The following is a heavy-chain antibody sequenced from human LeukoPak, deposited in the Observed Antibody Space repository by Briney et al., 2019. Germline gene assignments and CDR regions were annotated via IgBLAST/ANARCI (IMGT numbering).Heavy chain of an antibody. V-gene: IGHV1-2*02. CDR1: GFTFIGYY. CDR2: INPNSGDT. CDR3: ARDLYQGSGRDYYFYGMDV. D-gene: IGHD3-10*01. J-gene: IGHJ6*02. Sequence: ASVKVSCKDSGFTFIGYYMYWVRQDPGQGLEWMGWINPNSGDTNYAQKFQGRVTMTTDTSISTAYLELSRLRSDDTAVYYCARDLYQGSGRDYYFYGMDVWGQGTTVTVSS.